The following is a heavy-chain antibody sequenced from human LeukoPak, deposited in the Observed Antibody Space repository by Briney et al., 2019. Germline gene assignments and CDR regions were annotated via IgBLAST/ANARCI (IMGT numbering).Heavy chain of an antibody. CDR1: GFTFSSYW. D-gene: IGHD6-19*01. CDR2: IKQDGSEK. CDR3: GRSRTVAGTWGGYFDY. Sequence: GGSLRLSWAASGFTFSSYWMSWVRQAPGKGLEWVANIKQDGSEKYYVASVKGRFTISRDNAKNSLYLQMNSLRAEDTAVYYCGRSRTVAGTWGGYFDYWGQGTLVTVSS. J-gene: IGHJ4*02. V-gene: IGHV3-7*03.